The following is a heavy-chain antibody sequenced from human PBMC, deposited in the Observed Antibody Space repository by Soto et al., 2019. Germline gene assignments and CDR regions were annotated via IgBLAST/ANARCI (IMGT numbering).Heavy chain of an antibody. D-gene: IGHD5-18*01. V-gene: IGHV3-21*01. Sequence: EVQLVESGGGLVKPGGSLRLSCAASGFTFSSYSMNWVRQAPGKGLEWVSSISSSSSYIYYADSVKGRFTISRDNAKNSLDRQMNSLRAEDTAVYYCARDTYSYGYTDYWGQGTLVTVSS. CDR1: GFTFSSYS. J-gene: IGHJ4*02. CDR3: ARDTYSYGYTDY. CDR2: ISSSSSYI.